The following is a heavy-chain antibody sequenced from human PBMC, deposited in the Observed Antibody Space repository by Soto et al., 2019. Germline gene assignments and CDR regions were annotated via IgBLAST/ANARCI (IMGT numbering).Heavy chain of an antibody. Sequence: GGSLRLSCAASGFTFSSYWMHWVRQAPGKGLVWVSRINGDGSTTFYADSVKGRFTISRDNAKSTLYLQMNSLRAEDTAVYYCARVFCTNGICSSFDYWGQGTLVTVSS. CDR2: INGDGSTT. D-gene: IGHD2-8*01. CDR1: GFTFSSYW. J-gene: IGHJ4*02. V-gene: IGHV3-74*01. CDR3: ARVFCTNGICSSFDY.